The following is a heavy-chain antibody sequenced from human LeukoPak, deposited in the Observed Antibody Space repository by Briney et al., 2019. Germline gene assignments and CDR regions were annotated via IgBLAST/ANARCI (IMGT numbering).Heavy chain of an antibody. Sequence: GGSLRLSCAAPGFTFSNSAMYWVRQAPGKGLEFVSVISTNGDRKYYADSVKGRFTISRDNSKNTLYLQMGSLRADDMAVYYCARGVAISSSGWYDTFDYWGQGALVAISS. D-gene: IGHD6-19*01. CDR1: GFTFSNSA. J-gene: IGHJ4*02. CDR3: ARGVAISSSGWYDTFDY. V-gene: IGHV3-64*02. CDR2: ISTNGDRK.